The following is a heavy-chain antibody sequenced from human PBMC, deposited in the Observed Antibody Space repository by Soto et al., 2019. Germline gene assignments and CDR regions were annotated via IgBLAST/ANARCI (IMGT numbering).Heavy chain of an antibody. CDR2: ISSSSSTI. Sequence: PVGSLRLSCAASGFTFSSYSMNWVRQAPGKGLKWVSYISSSSSTIYYSDSVKGRFTISRDNAKNSLYLQMNSLRDEDTAVYYCARDGPWMLRYFDWLSKGSGYYYFYSMDVWGQGTTVTVSS. D-gene: IGHD3-9*01. CDR1: GFTFSSYS. V-gene: IGHV3-48*02. J-gene: IGHJ6*02. CDR3: ARDGPWMLRYFDWLSKGSGYYYFYSMDV.